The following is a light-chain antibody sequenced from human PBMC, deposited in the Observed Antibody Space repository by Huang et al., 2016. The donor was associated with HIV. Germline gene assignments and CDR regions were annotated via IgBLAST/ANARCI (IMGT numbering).Light chain of an antibody. CDR3: QQRSNWLT. J-gene: IGKJ4*01. V-gene: IGKV3-11*01. CDR1: QSVSTY. CDR2: DAS. Sequence: VLTQSPATLSLSPGERATLSCRASQSVSTYLAWSQQRPGQAPRLLIYDASNRATGIPARFSGSGSGTDFTLTISSLEPEDFAVYYCQQRSNWLTFGGGTKV.